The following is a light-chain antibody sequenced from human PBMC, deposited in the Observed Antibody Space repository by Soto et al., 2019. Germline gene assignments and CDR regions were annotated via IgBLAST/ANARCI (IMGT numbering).Light chain of an antibody. Sequence: DIQMTQSPSSVSASVGDSITITCRASQGVSSWVAWYQQKPGKAPKLLMSAANRLQSGVPSRFGGAESGTDFTLTISSLQPEDFATYYCQQAHSFPTFGQGTKVEIK. J-gene: IGKJ1*01. CDR2: AAN. CDR1: QGVSSW. V-gene: IGKV1-12*01. CDR3: QQAHSFPT.